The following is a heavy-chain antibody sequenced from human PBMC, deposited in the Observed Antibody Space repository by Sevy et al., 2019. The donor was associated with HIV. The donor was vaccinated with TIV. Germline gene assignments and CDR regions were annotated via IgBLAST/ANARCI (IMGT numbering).Heavy chain of an antibody. CDR2: IKQDGSDK. V-gene: IGHV3-7*03. Sequence: GGSLRLSCAASGFTFNNYWMTWVRQAPGKGLEWVANIKQDGSDKYYMESVKGRFNISRDNTKNSLYLQLNSLRAEDTAVYYCGRSGDYWGQMGYWGQGTLVTVSS. CDR3: GRSGDYWGQMGY. CDR1: GFTFNNYW. J-gene: IGHJ4*02. D-gene: IGHD7-27*01.